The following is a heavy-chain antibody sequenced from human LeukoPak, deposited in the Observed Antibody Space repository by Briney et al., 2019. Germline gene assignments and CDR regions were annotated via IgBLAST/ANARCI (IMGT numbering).Heavy chain of an antibody. Sequence: ASVKVSCKASGYTFTGYYMHWVRQAPGHGLEWMGWISPNSGGTNYAQKFQGRVTMTRDTSISTAYMELSRLRSDDTAVYYCARDSSMVATLDYFDYWGQGTPVNVSS. J-gene: IGHJ4*02. D-gene: IGHD5-12*01. CDR1: GYTFTGYY. CDR3: ARDSSMVATLDYFDY. V-gene: IGHV1-2*02. CDR2: ISPNSGGT.